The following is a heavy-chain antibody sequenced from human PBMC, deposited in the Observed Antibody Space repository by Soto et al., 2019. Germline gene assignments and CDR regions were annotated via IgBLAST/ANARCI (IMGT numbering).Heavy chain of an antibody. Sequence: PSETLSLTCTVSGGSISSSSYYWGWIRQPPGKGLEWIGSIYYSGSTYYNPSLKGRVTISVDTSKNQFSLKLSSVTAADTAVYYCAGLQAVAASSSQNYWGQGTLVTVSS. D-gene: IGHD6-19*01. V-gene: IGHV4-39*01. CDR3: AGLQAVAASSSQNY. CDR2: IYYSGST. CDR1: GGSISSSSYY. J-gene: IGHJ4*02.